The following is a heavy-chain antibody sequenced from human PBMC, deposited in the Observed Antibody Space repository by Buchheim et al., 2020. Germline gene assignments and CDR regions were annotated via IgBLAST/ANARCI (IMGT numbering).Heavy chain of an antibody. J-gene: IGHJ6*02. V-gene: IGHV3-30*18. Sequence: QVQLVESGGGVVQPGRSLRLSCAASGFTFSSYGMHWVRQAPGKGLEWVAVISYDGSNKYYGDCVKGRFTISRDNSKNTLYLQMNSLRAEDTAVYYCAKDLSLVVVPAATYYYGMDVWGQGTT. CDR1: GFTFSSYG. D-gene: IGHD2-2*01. CDR2: ISYDGSNK. CDR3: AKDLSLVVVPAATYYYGMDV.